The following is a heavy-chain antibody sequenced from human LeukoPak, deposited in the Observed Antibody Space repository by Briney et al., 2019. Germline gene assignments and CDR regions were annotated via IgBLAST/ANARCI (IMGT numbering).Heavy chain of an antibody. Sequence: GGSLRLSCAASGFTFSSYRMNWVRQAPGKGLEWVSHISHSSSTIYYTDSVKGRFTISRDNAKNSLYLQMNSLRAEDTAVYYCARDYYDSSGYYYSGYWGQGTLVTVSS. D-gene: IGHD3-22*01. J-gene: IGHJ4*02. CDR1: GFTFSSYR. CDR2: ISHSSSTI. V-gene: IGHV3-48*04. CDR3: ARDYYDSSGYYYSGY.